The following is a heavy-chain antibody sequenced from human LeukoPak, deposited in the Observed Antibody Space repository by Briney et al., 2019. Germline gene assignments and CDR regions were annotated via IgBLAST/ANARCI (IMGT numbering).Heavy chain of an antibody. J-gene: IGHJ4*02. CDR3: ARHNYFGSGSYNIDY. D-gene: IGHD3-10*01. CDR2: IYYSGST. CDR1: GGSISSSSYY. V-gene: IGHV4-39*01. Sequence: TSETLSLTCTVSGGSISSSSYYWGWIRQPPGKGLEWIGSIYYSGSTYYNPSLKSRVTISVDTSKNQFSLKLSSVTAADTAVYYCARHNYFGSGSYNIDYWGQGTLVTVSS.